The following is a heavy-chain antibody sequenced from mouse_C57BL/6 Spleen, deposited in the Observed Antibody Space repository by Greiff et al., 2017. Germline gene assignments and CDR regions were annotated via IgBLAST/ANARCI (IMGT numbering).Heavy chain of an antibody. Sequence: VQLQQSGPELVKPGASVKISCKASGYTFTDYYMNWVKQSHGKSLEWIGDINPNNGGTSYNQKFKGKATLTVDKSSSTAYMELRSLTSEDSAVYYCARALYYGSSYDAMDYWGQGTSVTVSS. J-gene: IGHJ4*01. CDR2: INPNNGGT. CDR1: GYTFTDYY. V-gene: IGHV1-26*01. CDR3: ARALYYGSSYDAMDY. D-gene: IGHD1-1*01.